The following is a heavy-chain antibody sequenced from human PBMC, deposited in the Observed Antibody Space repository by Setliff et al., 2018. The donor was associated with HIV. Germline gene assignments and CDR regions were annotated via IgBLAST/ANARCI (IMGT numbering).Heavy chain of an antibody. CDR2: IYTSGST. J-gene: IGHJ4*02. Sequence: SETLSLTCTVSGGSISSYYWSWIRQPAGKGLEWIGRIYTSGSTNYNPSLKSRVTMSVDTSKNQFSLKLSSVTAADTAVYYCARSLIVPAALGDYFDYWGQRTLVTVSS. V-gene: IGHV4-4*07. D-gene: IGHD2-2*01. CDR3: ARSLIVPAALGDYFDY. CDR1: GGSISSYY.